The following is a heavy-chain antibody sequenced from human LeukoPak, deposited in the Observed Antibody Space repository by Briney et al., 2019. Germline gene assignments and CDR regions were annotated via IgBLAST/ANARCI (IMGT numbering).Heavy chain of an antibody. D-gene: IGHD5-12*01. CDR3: ARGYSGYDPFDY. CDR2: INHSGST. J-gene: IGHJ4*02. CDR1: GGSFSGYY. Sequence: PSETLSLTCAVYGGSFSGYYWSWIRQPPVKGLEWIGEINHSGSTNYNPSLKSRVTISVDTSKNQFSLKLSSVTAADTAVYYCARGYSGYDPFDYWGQGTLVTVSS. V-gene: IGHV4-34*01.